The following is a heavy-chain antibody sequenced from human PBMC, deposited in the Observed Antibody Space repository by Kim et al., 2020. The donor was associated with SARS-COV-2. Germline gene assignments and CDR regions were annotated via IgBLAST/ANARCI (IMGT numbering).Heavy chain of an antibody. CDR2: INAGNGNT. CDR1: GYTFTSYA. Sequence: ASVKVSCKASGYTFTSYAMHWVRQAPGQRLEWMGWINAGNGNTKYSQKFQGRVTITRDTSASTAYMELSSLRSEDTAVYYCARALFLAGTPTYDAFDIWGQGTMVTVSS. D-gene: IGHD1-1*01. CDR3: ARALFLAGTPTYDAFDI. V-gene: IGHV1-3*01. J-gene: IGHJ3*02.